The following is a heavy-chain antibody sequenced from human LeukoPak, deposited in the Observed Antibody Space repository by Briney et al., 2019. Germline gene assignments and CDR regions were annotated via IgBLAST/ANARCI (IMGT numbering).Heavy chain of an antibody. D-gene: IGHD1-1*01. CDR2: IYYSGSTYYST. Sequence: SETLSLTCTVSGDSISSSSYYWGWIRQPPGKGLEWIGTIYYSGSTYYSTYYNPSLKSRVTISGDTSKNQISLKLSSVTAADTAVYYCARDASNWNVDYWGQGTLVTVSS. J-gene: IGHJ4*02. V-gene: IGHV4-39*07. CDR1: GDSISSSSYY. CDR3: ARDASNWNVDY.